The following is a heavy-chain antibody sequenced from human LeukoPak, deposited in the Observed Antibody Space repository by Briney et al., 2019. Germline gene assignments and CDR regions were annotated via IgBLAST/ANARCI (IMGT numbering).Heavy chain of an antibody. D-gene: IGHD4-17*01. CDR3: ARVPGYGDFGFDY. CDR1: GGSISSGSYY. J-gene: IGHJ4*02. V-gene: IGHV4-61*02. CDR2: IYTSGST. Sequence: SETLSLTCTVSGGSISSGSYYWSWIRQPAGKGLEWIGRIYTSGSTNYNPSLKSRVTISVDTSKNQFSLKLSSVTAADTAVYYCARVPGYGDFGFDYWGQGTLVIVSS.